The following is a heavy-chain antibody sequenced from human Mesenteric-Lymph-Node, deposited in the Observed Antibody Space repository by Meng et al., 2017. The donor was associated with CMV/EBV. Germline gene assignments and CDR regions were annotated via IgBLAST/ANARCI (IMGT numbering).Heavy chain of an antibody. CDR1: GFTFSLYW. CDR2: IKQDGSEK. Sequence: GGSLRLSCAASGFTFSLYWMSWVRQAPGKGLEWVANIKQDGSEKYYVDSVKGRFTISRDNANNSLYLQMNSLRAEDTAVYYCARSRGGLSVTVFGVALDYWGQGNLVTVSS. J-gene: IGHJ4*02. CDR3: ARSRGGLSVTVFGVALDY. V-gene: IGHV3-7*01. D-gene: IGHD3-3*01.